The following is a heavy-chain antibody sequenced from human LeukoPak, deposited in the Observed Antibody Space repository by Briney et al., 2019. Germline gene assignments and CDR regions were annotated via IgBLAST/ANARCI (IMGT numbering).Heavy chain of an antibody. Sequence: GGSLRLSCAASGFTVSDNYMTWVRQAPGKGLEWVSLIYAAGGTYFADSVRCRFTISRDNTKNTDYLQMNNLGVDDTAVYYCGSSNLLTGYYFLNFWGQGTLVTVSS. V-gene: IGHV3-66*01. CDR3: GSSNLLTGYYFLNF. CDR1: GFTVSDNY. CDR2: IYAAGGT. D-gene: IGHD3-9*01. J-gene: IGHJ4*02.